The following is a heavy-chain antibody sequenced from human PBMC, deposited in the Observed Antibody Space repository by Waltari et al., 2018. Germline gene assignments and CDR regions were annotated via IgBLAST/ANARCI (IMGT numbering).Heavy chain of an antibody. Sequence: QVQLQESGSGLVKPSETLSLTCTVSGGSISSYYWTWIRQPPGKGLEWIGYIYETGYTNYNPSLTSRVTISVDTSKNQFSLRLSSVTAADTAVYYCARAGYGLLAWVDPWGQGTLVTVSS. V-gene: IGHV4-59*01. J-gene: IGHJ5*02. D-gene: IGHD2-15*01. CDR1: GGSISSYY. CDR2: IYETGYT. CDR3: ARAGYGLLAWVDP.